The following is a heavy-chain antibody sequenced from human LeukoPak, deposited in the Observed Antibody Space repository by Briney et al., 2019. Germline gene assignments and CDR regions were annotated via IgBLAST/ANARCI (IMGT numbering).Heavy chain of an antibody. CDR2: INHSGST. D-gene: IGHD3-10*01. V-gene: IGHV4-34*01. CDR3: AREFRGYYYGSGSYPGPLDY. Sequence: PSETLSLTCAVYGGSFSGYYWSWIRQPPGKGLEWIGEINHSGSTNYNPSLKSRVTISVDTSQNQFSLKLSSVTAADTAVYYCAREFRGYYYGSGSYPGPLDYWGQGTLVTVSS. J-gene: IGHJ4*02. CDR1: GGSFSGYY.